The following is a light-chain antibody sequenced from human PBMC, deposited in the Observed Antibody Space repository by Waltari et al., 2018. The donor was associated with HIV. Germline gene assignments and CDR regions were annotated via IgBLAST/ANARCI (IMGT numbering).Light chain of an antibody. CDR3: QQYNEWPRT. CDR2: GPS. Sequence: EIVMTQSLATLSVSPGERATLSCRARKSVSNNLAWYQRKPGQAPRLLIYGPSTRATDTPARFSASGSGTAFPRTISSLQSEDFAIYYCQQYNEWPRTFGQGTKVEIK. J-gene: IGKJ1*01. CDR1: KSVSNN. V-gene: IGKV3-15*01.